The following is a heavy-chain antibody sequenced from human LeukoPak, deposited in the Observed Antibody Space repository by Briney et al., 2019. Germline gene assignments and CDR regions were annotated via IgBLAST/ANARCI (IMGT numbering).Heavy chain of an antibody. Sequence: SETLSLTCTVSGGSINRYYWSWIRQAPGKGLEWIGHISYRGNTNYNPSLKSRVTMSVDTSQNQFSLKLTSVTAADTAVYFCAREFPLLRDGYIDVWGTGTTVTVSS. CDR2: ISYRGNT. J-gene: IGHJ6*03. CDR3: AREFPLLRDGYIDV. CDR1: GGSINRYY. D-gene: IGHD5-24*01. V-gene: IGHV4-59*01.